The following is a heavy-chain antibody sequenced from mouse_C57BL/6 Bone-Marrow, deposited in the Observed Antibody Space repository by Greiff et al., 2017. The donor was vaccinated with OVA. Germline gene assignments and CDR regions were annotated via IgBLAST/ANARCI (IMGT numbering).Heavy chain of an antibody. D-gene: IGHD3-2*02. J-gene: IGHJ4*01. V-gene: IGHV1-54*01. Sequence: VQLQQSGAELVRPGTSVKVSCKASGYAFTNYLIEWVKQRPGQGLEWIGVINPGSGGTNYNEKFKGKATLTADKSSSTAYMQLSSLTSEDSAVYFCARTAQVYAMDYWGQGTSVTVSS. CDR3: ARTAQVYAMDY. CDR2: INPGSGGT. CDR1: GYAFTNYL.